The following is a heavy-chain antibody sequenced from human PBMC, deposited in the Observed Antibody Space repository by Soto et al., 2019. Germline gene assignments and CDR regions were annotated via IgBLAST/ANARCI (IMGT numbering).Heavy chain of an antibody. CDR1: GYTFTSYG. D-gene: IGHD3-22*01. CDR3: ARHPNDSSAYYHNYHYGMHX. J-gene: IGHJ6*02. Sequence: VKGSCNASGYTFTSYGIHWVRQAPGQRLEWTGCIKAGNVNTKYSEKFHGRVTLTRDTSASKAYLELSSRRSEDTAVYYCARHPNDSSAYYHNYHYGMHXWGQGTTVPGS. CDR2: IKAGNVNT. V-gene: IGHV1-3*01.